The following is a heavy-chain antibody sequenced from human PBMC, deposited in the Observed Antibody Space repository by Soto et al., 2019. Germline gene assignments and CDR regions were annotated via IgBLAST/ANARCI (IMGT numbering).Heavy chain of an antibody. D-gene: IGHD3-10*01. CDR3: ARVEDTMVRGADNWFDP. CDR2: IYYSGST. Sequence: QVQLQESGPGLVKPSQTLSLTCTVSGGSISSGGYYWSWIRQHPGKGLEWIGYIYYSGSTYYNPSLKSRVTIAVDTSKNQFSLKLSSVTAADTAVYYCARVEDTMVRGADNWFDPWGQGTLVTVSS. CDR1: GGSISSGGYY. J-gene: IGHJ5*02. V-gene: IGHV4-31*03.